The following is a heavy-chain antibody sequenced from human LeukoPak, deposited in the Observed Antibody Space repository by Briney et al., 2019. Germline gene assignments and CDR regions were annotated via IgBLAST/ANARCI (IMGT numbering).Heavy chain of an antibody. CDR3: ARGFMGNLNWFDP. V-gene: IGHV4-39*07. CDR1: GGSISSSSYY. Sequence: SSETLSLTCSVSGGSISSSSYYWGWIRQPPGKGLEWIGTIYSIGNTYYNPSLKSRVTISVDTSKNQFSLKLSSVTAADTAVYYCARGFMGNLNWFDPWGQGTLVTVSS. J-gene: IGHJ5*02. D-gene: IGHD4-23*01. CDR2: IYSIGNT.